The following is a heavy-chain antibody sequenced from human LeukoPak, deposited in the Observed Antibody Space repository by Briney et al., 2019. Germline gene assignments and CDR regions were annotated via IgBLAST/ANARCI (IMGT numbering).Heavy chain of an antibody. V-gene: IGHV3-53*01. CDR3: AKDEVTSGGGLAS. J-gene: IGHJ4*02. D-gene: IGHD2-21*02. CDR2: RYTGGTT. Sequence: GGSLRLSCAVSAFTVSGTHMSWGRQAPAKGLEWCSARYTGGTTYYADSVKGRFTISRDNSKNTLYLHMNSLRAEDTAVYYCAKDEVTSGGGLASWGQGTLVTVSS. CDR1: AFTVSGTH.